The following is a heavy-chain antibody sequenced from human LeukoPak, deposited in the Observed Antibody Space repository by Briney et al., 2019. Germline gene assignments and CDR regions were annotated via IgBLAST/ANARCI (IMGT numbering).Heavy chain of an antibody. J-gene: IGHJ5*02. Sequence: ASVKVSCKASGYTFTSYDINWVRQAPGQGIEWMGWINPNSGGTNYAQKFQGRVTMTRDTSISTAYMELSRLRSDDTAVYYCAKEGGYCSSGTCYPWWFDPWGQGTLVTVSS. CDR2: INPNSGGT. CDR3: AKEGGYCSSGTCYPWWFDP. V-gene: IGHV1-2*02. D-gene: IGHD2-15*01. CDR1: GYTFTSYD.